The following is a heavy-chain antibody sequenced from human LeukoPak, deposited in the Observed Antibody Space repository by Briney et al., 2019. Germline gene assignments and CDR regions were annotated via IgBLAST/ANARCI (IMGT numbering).Heavy chain of an antibody. CDR1: GCTFTSYA. CDR2: IIPIFGTA. V-gene: IGHV1-69*06. Sequence: ASVKVSCKASGCTFTSYAISWVRQAPGQGLEWMGGIIPIFGTANYAQKFQGRVTITADKSTSTAYMELSSLRSEDTAVYYCARSSGIVGATYAVDYWGQGTLVTVSS. J-gene: IGHJ4*02. D-gene: IGHD1-26*01. CDR3: ARSSGIVGATYAVDY.